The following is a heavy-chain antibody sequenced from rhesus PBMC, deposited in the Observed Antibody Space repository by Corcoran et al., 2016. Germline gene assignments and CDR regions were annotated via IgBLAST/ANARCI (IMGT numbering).Heavy chain of an antibody. CDR3: ARRGAAAGTFDY. CDR1: GFSISTSGMG. V-gene: IGHV2-174*01. CDR2: IYWDDDK. D-gene: IGHD6-31*01. Sequence: QVTLKESGPALVQPTQTLTLTCTFSGFSISTSGMGVGWISKPPGKALEWLALIYWDDDKYYRTSLKSRLTTSKDTSKNQVVLIMTNMDPVDTATYYCARRGAAAGTFDYWGQGVLVTVSS. J-gene: IGHJ4*01.